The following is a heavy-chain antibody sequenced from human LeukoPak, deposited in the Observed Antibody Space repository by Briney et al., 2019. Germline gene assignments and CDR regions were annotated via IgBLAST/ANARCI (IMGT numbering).Heavy chain of an antibody. CDR2: FDPEDGET. Sequence: ASVTVSFTVSGYTLTELSMHWVRQAPGKGLEWMGGFDPEDGETIYAQKFQGRVTMTEDTSTDTAYMELSSLRSEDTAVYYCATGDYYGSGSFGAFDIWGQGTMVTVSS. D-gene: IGHD3-10*01. V-gene: IGHV1-24*01. J-gene: IGHJ3*02. CDR1: GYTLTELS. CDR3: ATGDYYGSGSFGAFDI.